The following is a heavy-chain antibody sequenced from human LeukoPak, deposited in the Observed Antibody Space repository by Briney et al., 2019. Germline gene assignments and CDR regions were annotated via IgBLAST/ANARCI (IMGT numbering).Heavy chain of an antibody. V-gene: IGHV3-30*02. CDR2: IRYDVSNK. CDR3: AKDPATGDTNPAFDY. CDR1: GFTFSSYG. D-gene: IGHD7-27*01. J-gene: IGHJ4*02. Sequence: PGGSLRLSCAASGFTFSSYGMHWVRQAPGKGLEWVAFIRYDVSNKYYADSVKGRVTISRDNSKNTLYLQMNSLRAEETAVYYCAKDPATGDTNPAFDYWGQGTLVTVSS.